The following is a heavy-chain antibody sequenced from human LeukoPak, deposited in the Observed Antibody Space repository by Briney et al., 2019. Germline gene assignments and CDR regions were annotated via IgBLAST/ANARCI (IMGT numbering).Heavy chain of an antibody. CDR2: IKHSGGT. Sequence: PSETLSLTCTIYGGSFSGYSWTWIRQPPGEGLEWIGEIKHSGGTNYNPSLKSRVTIPVDTSKNQFSLKLSSVTAADTAVYYCARGELRYFDWLPWGQGTLVTVSS. CDR3: ARGELRYFDWLP. D-gene: IGHD3-9*01. V-gene: IGHV4-34*01. CDR1: GGSFSGYS. J-gene: IGHJ4*02.